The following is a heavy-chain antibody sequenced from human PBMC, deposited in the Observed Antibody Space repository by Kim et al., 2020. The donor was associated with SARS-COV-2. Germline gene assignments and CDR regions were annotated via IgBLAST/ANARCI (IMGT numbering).Heavy chain of an antibody. J-gene: IGHJ2*01. D-gene: IGHD5-12*01. Sequence: NYNPSLKSRVTISVDTSKNQFSLKRSSVTAADTAVYYCARDGYNYWYFDLWGRGTLGTVSS. CDR3: ARDGYNYWYFDL. V-gene: IGHV4-59*01.